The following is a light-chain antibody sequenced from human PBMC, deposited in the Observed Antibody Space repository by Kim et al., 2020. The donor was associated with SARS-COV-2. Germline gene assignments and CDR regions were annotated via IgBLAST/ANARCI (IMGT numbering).Light chain of an antibody. CDR2: GAS. V-gene: IGKV3-20*01. CDR1: QRVRFNN. CDR3: QQYDSSLPVT. Sequence: SPGERAALSCRASQRVRFNNLAWYQHKAGQAPRLLIYGASSRATGIPDRFSGSGSGTDFTLIITRLEPEDFAVYYCQQYDSSLPVTFGQGTKLEI. J-gene: IGKJ2*01.